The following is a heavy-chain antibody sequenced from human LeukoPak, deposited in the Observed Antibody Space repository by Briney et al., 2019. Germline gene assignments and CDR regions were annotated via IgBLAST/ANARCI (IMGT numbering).Heavy chain of an antibody. J-gene: IGHJ4*02. CDR1: GFTFSSFW. V-gene: IGHV3-7*01. CDR2: TKKDGSEK. CDR3: VREGYFVFDF. Sequence: GGSLRLSCAASGFTFSSFWMSWVRQAPGKGLEWVANTKKDGSEKYYVDSVKGRFTISRDNAKNSLYLQMNSLRVEDTAVYYCVREGYFVFDFWGQGALVTVSS. D-gene: IGHD2-21*01.